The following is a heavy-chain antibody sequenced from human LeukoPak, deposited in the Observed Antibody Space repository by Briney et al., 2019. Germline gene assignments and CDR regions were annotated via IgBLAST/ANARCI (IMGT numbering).Heavy chain of an antibody. V-gene: IGHV3-23*01. Sequence: GGSLSPSCGAWGFTFTNYAMSWVRQAPGKGVEGVSTNSGGGDRTYYADAVKGRFTISGDNSKNTLDLQINSLRAEDTAVYYCAKDYCSGGPCYLDHWGQGTLVTVSS. CDR2: NSGGGDRT. J-gene: IGHJ4*02. D-gene: IGHD2-15*01. CDR3: AKDYCSGGPCYLDH. CDR1: GFTFTNYA.